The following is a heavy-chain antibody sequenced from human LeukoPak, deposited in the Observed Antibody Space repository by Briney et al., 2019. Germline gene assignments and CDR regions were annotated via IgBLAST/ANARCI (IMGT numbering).Heavy chain of an antibody. D-gene: IGHD3-10*01. CDR2: ISGSGGST. V-gene: IGHV3-23*01. CDR1: GFTFNSYA. CDR3: AKVGSRMVRGVINWFDP. Sequence: GGSLRLSCAASGFTFNSYAMSWVRQAPGKGLEWASAISGSGGSTYYADSVKGRFTISRDNSKNTLYLQMNSLRAEDTAVYYCAKVGSRMVRGVINWFDPWGQGTLVTVSS. J-gene: IGHJ5*02.